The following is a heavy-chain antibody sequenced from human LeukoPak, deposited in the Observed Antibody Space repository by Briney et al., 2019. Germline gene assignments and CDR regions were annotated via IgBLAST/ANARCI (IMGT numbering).Heavy chain of an antibody. V-gene: IGHV3-30-3*01. D-gene: IGHD4-17*01. Sequence: PGRSLRLSCAASGFTFSSYAMHWVRQAPGKGVVGVAVISKDGSNKYYADSVKGRFTISRDNSKNTLYLKMNSLRDEDTDVYYCAREESQAYGDYVGCFDYWGQGTLVTVSS. J-gene: IGHJ4*02. CDR1: GFTFSSYA. CDR2: ISKDGSNK. CDR3: AREESQAYGDYVGCFDY.